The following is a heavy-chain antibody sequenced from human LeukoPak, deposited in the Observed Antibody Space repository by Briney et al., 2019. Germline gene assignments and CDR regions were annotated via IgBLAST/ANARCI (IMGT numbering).Heavy chain of an antibody. D-gene: IGHD4-17*01. Sequence: SETLSLTCTVSGDSINNYYWSWVRQPPGKGLEWIGEIYHSGSTNYNPFLKSRVTISVDKSKNQFSLKLSSVTAADTAVYYCARDGVTTADTLDYWGQGTLVTVSS. V-gene: IGHV4-4*02. J-gene: IGHJ4*02. CDR1: GDSINNYY. CDR3: ARDGVTTADTLDY. CDR2: IYHSGST.